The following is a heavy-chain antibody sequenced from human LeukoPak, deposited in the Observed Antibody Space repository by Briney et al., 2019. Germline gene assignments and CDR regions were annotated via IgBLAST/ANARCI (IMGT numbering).Heavy chain of an antibody. D-gene: IGHD4-17*01. CDR2: ISSSSSTI. J-gene: IGHJ1*01. Sequence: GGSLRLSCAASGFSFSSYNMNWVRQAPGKGLEWVSYISSSSSTIYYADSVKGRFTISRDNAKNSLYLQMNSLRAEDTAVYYCASDPPGYGDYDEVGYFQHWGQGTLVTVSS. CDR3: ASDPPGYGDYDEVGYFQH. CDR1: GFSFSSYN. V-gene: IGHV3-48*01.